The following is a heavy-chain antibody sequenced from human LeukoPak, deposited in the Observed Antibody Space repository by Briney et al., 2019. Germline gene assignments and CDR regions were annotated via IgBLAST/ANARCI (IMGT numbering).Heavy chain of an antibody. V-gene: IGHV3-30*18. J-gene: IGHJ4*02. Sequence: PGGSLRLSCAASGFTFSSYGLHWVRQAPGKGLEWVAVISYDGSNKYYADSVKGRFTISRDNSKNTLYLQMNSLRAEDTAVYYCAKDGDYGDYYSDYWGQGTLVTVSS. D-gene: IGHD4-17*01. CDR2: ISYDGSNK. CDR1: GFTFSSYG. CDR3: AKDGDYGDYYSDY.